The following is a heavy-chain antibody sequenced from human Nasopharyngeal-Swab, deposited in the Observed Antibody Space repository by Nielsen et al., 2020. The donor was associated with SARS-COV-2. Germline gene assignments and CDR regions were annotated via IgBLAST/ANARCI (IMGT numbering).Heavy chain of an antibody. V-gene: IGHV4-61*02. D-gene: IGHD5-18*01. CDR2: IYTSGST. Sequence: SETLSLTCTVSGGSISSGSYYWSWIRQPAGKGLEWIGRIYTSGSTNYNPSLKSRVTISVDTSKNQFSLKLSSVTAAGTAVYYCASTAMGIGIGSEYYFDYWGQGTLVTVSS. CDR1: GGSISSGSYY. CDR3: ASTAMGIGIGSEYYFDY. J-gene: IGHJ4*02.